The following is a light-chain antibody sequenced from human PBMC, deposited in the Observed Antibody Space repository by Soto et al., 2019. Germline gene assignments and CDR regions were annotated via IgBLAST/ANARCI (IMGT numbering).Light chain of an antibody. CDR3: FSYAGNSVYV. Sequence: QSVLTQPASVSWSPGQSITISCTGTSSDVGSYNLVSWFQQLPGKVPKLIIYEGTKRPSGVSDRFSGSKSGYTASLTISGLQAEDAADYYCFSYAGNSVYVFGTGTKVTVL. V-gene: IGLV2-23*01. CDR1: SSDVGSYNL. J-gene: IGLJ1*01. CDR2: EGT.